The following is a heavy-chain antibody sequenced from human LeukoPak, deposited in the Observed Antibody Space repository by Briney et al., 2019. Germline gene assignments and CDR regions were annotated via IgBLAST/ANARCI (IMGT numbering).Heavy chain of an antibody. V-gene: IGHV3-48*04. CDR3: ARSDRGSSGYY. Sequence: GGSLRLSCAASGFTFSSYGMHWLRQLPGKGLEWVSYISSSSSTIYYADSVKGRFTISRDNAKNSLYLQMNSLRAEDTAVYYCARSDRGSSGYYWGQGTLVTVSS. CDR1: GFTFSSYG. D-gene: IGHD3-22*01. CDR2: ISSSSSTI. J-gene: IGHJ4*02.